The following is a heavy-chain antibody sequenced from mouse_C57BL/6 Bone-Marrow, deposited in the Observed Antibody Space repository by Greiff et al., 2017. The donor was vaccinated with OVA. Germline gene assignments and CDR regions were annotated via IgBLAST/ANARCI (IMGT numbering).Heavy chain of an antibody. V-gene: IGHV6-6*01. CDR1: GFTFSDAW. J-gene: IGHJ2*01. CDR2: IRNKANNHAT. CDR3: TRSRLRSYFDY. Sequence: EVQVVESGGGLVQPGGSMKLSCAASGFTFSDAWMDWVRQSPEKGLEWVAEIRNKANNHATYYAESVKGRFTISRDDSKSSVYLQMNSLRAEDTGIYYCTRSRLRSYFDYWGQGTTLTVSS. D-gene: IGHD1-1*01.